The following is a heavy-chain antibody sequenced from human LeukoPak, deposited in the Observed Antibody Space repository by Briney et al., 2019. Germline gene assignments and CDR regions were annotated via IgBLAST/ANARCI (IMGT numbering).Heavy chain of an antibody. Sequence: PGGSLRLSCAASGFTFSSYWMSWVRQAPGKGLEWVANIKQDGSEKYYVDSVKGRFTISRDNAKNSLYLQMNSLRAEDTAVYYCARGLREFGYYYYHMDVWGKGTTVTVSS. CDR3: ARGLREFGYYYYHMDV. D-gene: IGHD3-10*01. CDR2: IKQDGSEK. V-gene: IGHV3-7*01. CDR1: GFTFSSYW. J-gene: IGHJ6*03.